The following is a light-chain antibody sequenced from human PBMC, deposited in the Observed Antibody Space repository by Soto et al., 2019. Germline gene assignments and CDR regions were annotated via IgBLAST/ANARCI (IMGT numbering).Light chain of an antibody. Sequence: EIVMTQSPGTLSVSPGERATLSCRASQSVNIHLAWYQQKPGQAPRLLIYGASARATGIPAKFSGSGSGTDFTLTISRLEPEDFGVYYCHQYGNSPQTFGQGTKVDIK. J-gene: IGKJ1*01. CDR3: HQYGNSPQT. CDR2: GAS. CDR1: QSVNIH. V-gene: IGKV3-20*01.